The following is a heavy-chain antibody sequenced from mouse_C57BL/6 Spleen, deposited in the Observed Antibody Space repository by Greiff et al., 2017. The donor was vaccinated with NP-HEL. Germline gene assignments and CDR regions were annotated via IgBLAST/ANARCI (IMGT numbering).Heavy chain of an antibody. D-gene: IGHD1-1*01. V-gene: IGHV1-22*01. CDR3: ARCGSSPAWFAY. CDR1: GYTFTGYN. CDR2: INPKNGGT. Sequence: VQLQQSGPELVKPGASVKMSCKASGYTFTGYNMHWVKQSHGKSLEWIGYINPKNGGTSYNQKFKGKATLTVNKSSSTAYMELRSLTSEDSAVYYCARCGSSPAWFAYWGQGTLVTVSA. J-gene: IGHJ3*01.